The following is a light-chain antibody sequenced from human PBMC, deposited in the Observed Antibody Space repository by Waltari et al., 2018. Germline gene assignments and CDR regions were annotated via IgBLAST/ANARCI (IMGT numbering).Light chain of an antibody. CDR1: SSDVGTYNL. J-gene: IGLJ2*01. CDR3: CSFAGSSPHVG. V-gene: IGLV2-23*01. Sequence: QSALTQPASVSGSPGQSITIPCTGTSSDVGTYNLVSWYQLHPGKAPKLIIYESTKRPAGVSSRCPGSKSGNTASLTISGLQAEDEADYDCCSFAGSSPHVGFGGGTKLTVL. CDR2: EST.